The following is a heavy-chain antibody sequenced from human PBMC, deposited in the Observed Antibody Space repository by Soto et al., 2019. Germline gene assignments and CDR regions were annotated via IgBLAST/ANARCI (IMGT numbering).Heavy chain of an antibody. J-gene: IGHJ4*02. V-gene: IGHV3-33*01. Sequence: QVQLVESGGGVVQPGRSLRLSCAASGFTFSSYGMHWVRQAPGKGLEWVAVIWYDGSNKYYADSVKGRFTISRDNSKKPRNLQMNGLRAKATAGYSCARDPAAPYYFDYWAREPWSPSPQ. CDR3: ARDPAAPYYFDY. CDR2: IWYDGSNK. D-gene: IGHD6-13*01. CDR1: GFTFSSYG.